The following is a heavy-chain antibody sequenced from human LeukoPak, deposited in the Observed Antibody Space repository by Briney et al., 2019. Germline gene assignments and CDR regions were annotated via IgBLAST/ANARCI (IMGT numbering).Heavy chain of an antibody. D-gene: IGHD1-14*01. J-gene: IGHJ4*02. CDR3: ARGGTFYRRTLLNYFDY. V-gene: IGHV1-69*05. CDR1: GGTFSTYA. CDR2: IIPISGTA. Sequence: SVKVSCKASGGTFSTYAISWVRQAPGQGLEWMGGIIPISGTANYAQKFQGRVTFTTDESTNTAYMELSSLRSEDTAVYYCARGGTFYRRTLLNYFDYWGQGSLVPVSS.